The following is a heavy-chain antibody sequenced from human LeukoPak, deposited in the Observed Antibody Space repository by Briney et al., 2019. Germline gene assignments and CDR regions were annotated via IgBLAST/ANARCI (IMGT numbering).Heavy chain of an antibody. V-gene: IGHV3-11*01. CDR3: ARGAYCGGDCLRGGYFDY. D-gene: IGHD2-21*02. J-gene: IGHJ4*02. CDR2: ISSGGSTI. Sequence: RPGGSLRLSCAASGLTFSDYYMSWIRQAPGKGLEWVSYISSGGSTIYHADSVKGRFTISRDNAKNSLYLQMNSLRAEDTAVYYCARGAYCGGDCLRGGYFDYWGQGTLVTVSS. CDR1: GLTFSDYY.